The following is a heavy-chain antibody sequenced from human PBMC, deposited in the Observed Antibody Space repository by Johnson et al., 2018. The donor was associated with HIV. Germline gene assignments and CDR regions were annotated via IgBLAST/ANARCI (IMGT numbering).Heavy chain of an antibody. CDR1: GFTVSSNY. CDR2: IYDGDAT. V-gene: IGHV3-66*01. J-gene: IGHJ3*02. CDR3: ARASDSYCSADCYGDGFQI. D-gene: IGHD2-21*02. Sequence: VQLVESGGGVVQPGRSLRLSCAASGFTVSSNYMSWVRQAPGKGLEWVSIIYDGDATYYADSVKGRFTISRDNAKNTLFLQMNSLRAEDTAVYYCARASDSYCSADCYGDGFQISDQGTKVIVSS.